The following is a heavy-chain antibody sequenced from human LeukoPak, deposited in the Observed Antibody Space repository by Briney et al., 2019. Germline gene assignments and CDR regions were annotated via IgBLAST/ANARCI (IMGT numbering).Heavy chain of an antibody. CDR1: GGSTISNSYY. Sequence: SETLSLTCTVSGGSTISNSYYWGWIRQPPGMGLEWIVNIYHSGSAYYNPSLKSRVTISVDTSKNQFSLKLGSVTAADTAVYYCARRDCGGGSCYYFDYWGQGTLVTVSS. CDR3: ARRDCGGGSCYYFDY. J-gene: IGHJ4*02. CDR2: IYHSGSA. V-gene: IGHV4-39*01. D-gene: IGHD2-15*01.